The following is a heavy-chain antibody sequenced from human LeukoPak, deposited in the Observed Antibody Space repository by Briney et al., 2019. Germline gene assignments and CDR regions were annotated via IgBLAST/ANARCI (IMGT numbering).Heavy chain of an antibody. D-gene: IGHD6-6*01. J-gene: IGHJ4*02. Sequence: GGSLRLSCAASGFTFSSSAMSWVRQAPGKGLEWVSGISNSGGNTYYADSVKGRFTISRDNSKNTLYPQMNSLRAEDTAVYYCAKRRVSGSSSNFDYWGQGTLVTVSS. V-gene: IGHV3-23*01. CDR1: GFTFSSSA. CDR2: ISNSGGNT. CDR3: AKRRVSGSSSNFDY.